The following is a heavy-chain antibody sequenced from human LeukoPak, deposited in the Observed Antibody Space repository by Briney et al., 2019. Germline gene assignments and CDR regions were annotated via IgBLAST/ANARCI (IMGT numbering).Heavy chain of an antibody. D-gene: IGHD1-26*01. CDR3: ARDRVGATDY. CDR1: GGSTSSYY. J-gene: IGHJ4*02. Sequence: SETLALTCTVSGGSTSSYYWSWIRQPPGKGLEWIGYIYYSGSTNYNPSLKSRVTISVDTSKNQFSLKLSSVTAADTAVYYCARDRVGATDYWGQGTLVTVSS. V-gene: IGHV4-59*01. CDR2: IYYSGST.